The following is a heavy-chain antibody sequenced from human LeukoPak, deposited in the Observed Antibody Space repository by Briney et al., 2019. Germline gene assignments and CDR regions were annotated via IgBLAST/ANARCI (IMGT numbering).Heavy chain of an antibody. Sequence: GGSLRLSCAASGFTVSSNYMSWVRQAPGKGLEWVSVNYSGGSTYYADSVKGRFTISRDNSKNTLYLQMNSLRAEDTAVYYCAELGITMIGGVWGKGTTVTISS. D-gene: IGHD3-10*02. CDR3: AELGITMIGGV. CDR1: GFTVSSNY. CDR2: NYSGGST. J-gene: IGHJ6*04. V-gene: IGHV3-66*01.